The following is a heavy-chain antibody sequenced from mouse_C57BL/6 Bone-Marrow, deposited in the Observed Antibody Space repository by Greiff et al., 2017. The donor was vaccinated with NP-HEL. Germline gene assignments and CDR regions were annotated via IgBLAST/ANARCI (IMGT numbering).Heavy chain of an antibody. D-gene: IGHD1-1*01. CDR1: GYTFTSYG. V-gene: IGHV1-81*01. Sequence: QVQLQQSGAELARPGASVKLSCKASGYTFTSYGISWVKQRTGQGLEWIGEIYPRSGNTYYNEKFKGKATLTADKSSSTAYMELRSLTSEDSAVYFCARNYGGRGQGTTLTVSS. CDR2: IYPRSGNT. CDR3: ARNYGG. J-gene: IGHJ2*01.